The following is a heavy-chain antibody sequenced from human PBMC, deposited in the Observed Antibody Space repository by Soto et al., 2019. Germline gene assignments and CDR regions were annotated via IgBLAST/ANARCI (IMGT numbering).Heavy chain of an antibody. CDR1: GFTFSSYN. V-gene: IGHV3-30*18. CDR2: ISYDGSNK. J-gene: IGHJ4*02. D-gene: IGHD6-19*01. CDR3: SKAPVCIAVFDY. Sequence: QVRLVESGGGVVQPGTSLRLSCAASGFTFSSYNMHWVRQAPGKGLEWVAIISYDGSNKNYADSVKGRFTISRDNSKNTLYLQMNSLRPEDTAGFDFSKAPVCIAVFDYWGQGTLVTVSS.